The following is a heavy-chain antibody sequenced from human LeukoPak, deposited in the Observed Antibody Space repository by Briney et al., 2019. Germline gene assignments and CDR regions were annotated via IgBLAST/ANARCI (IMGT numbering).Heavy chain of an antibody. D-gene: IGHD4-17*01. V-gene: IGHV5-51*01. J-gene: IGHJ5*02. CDR3: ARHVGYGDYNNWFDP. CDR1: GYSFTSYW. Sequence: GESLKISCQASGYSFTSYWIGWVRQMPGKGLEWMGLIYPGDSDTRYSPSFQGQATISADKSISTAYLQWSSLKASDTAMYYCARHVGYGDYNNWFDPWGQGTLVTVSS. CDR2: IYPGDSDT.